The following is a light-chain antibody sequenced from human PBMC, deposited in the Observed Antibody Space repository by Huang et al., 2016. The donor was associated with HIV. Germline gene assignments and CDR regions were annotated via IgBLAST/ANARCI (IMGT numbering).Light chain of an antibody. J-gene: IGKJ4*01. CDR1: QSFSTY. V-gene: IGKV3-11*01. CDR3: QQRADWPLT. CDR2: GAS. Sequence: EIVLTQSPATLSLSPGERATLSCRASQSFSTYLAWYQQKPGQAPRLLIYGASNRATGIPVRFSGRGSGTDFSLTISSLEPEDFAVYYCQQRADWPLTFGGGTKVEIK.